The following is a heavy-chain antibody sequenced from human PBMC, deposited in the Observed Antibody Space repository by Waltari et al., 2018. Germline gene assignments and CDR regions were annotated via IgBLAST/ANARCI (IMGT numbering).Heavy chain of an antibody. J-gene: IGHJ5*01. V-gene: IGHV4-39*07. Sequence: QLQLQESGPGLVKPSENLPLSCTVSGDSLIRSDYYGGWIRQPPGKGLERIGRVDDSGNSYYNPSLKSRVDISTDTSKNQLSLRLTSVTAAESAVYHCARQRPAALVAWFDSWGQGTPVIVSS. D-gene: IGHD2-2*01. CDR3: ARQRPAALVAWFDS. CDR2: VDDSGNS. CDR1: GDSLIRSDYY.